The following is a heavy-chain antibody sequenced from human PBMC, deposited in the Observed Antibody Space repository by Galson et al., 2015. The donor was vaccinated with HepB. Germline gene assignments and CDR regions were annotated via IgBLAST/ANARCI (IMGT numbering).Heavy chain of an antibody. J-gene: IGHJ2*01. CDR3: ARAQPSHTGSYWYFDL. Sequence: SVKVSCKVSGYTLTELSMHWVRQAPGKGLEWMGGFDPEDGETIYAQKFQGRVTMTEDTSTDTAYMELSSLRSEDTAVYYCARAQPSHTGSYWYFDLWGRGTLVTVSS. CDR1: GYTLTELS. D-gene: IGHD1-14*01. V-gene: IGHV1-24*01. CDR2: FDPEDGET.